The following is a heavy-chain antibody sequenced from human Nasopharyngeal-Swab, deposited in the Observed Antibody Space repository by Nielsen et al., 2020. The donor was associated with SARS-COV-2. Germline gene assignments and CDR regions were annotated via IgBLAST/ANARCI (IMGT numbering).Heavy chain of an antibody. CDR1: KFSFSSHA. V-gene: IGHV3-30*04. CDR3: VRGYGGNSEVDAFDI. J-gene: IGHJ3*02. CDR2: IAYDGSNK. D-gene: IGHD4-23*01. Sequence: GESLQISCAASKFSFSSHAMHWVRQAPGKGLEWVAVIAYDGSNKYYVDSVRGRFTISRDNSKNTLYLQMNSLRAGDTAVYYCVRGYGGNSEVDAFDIWGQGTMVTVSS.